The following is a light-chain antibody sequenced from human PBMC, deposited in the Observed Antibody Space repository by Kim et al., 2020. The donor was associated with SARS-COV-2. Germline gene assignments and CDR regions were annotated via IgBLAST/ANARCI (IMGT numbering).Light chain of an antibody. CDR1: QSVNAF. V-gene: IGKV3-11*01. Sequence: PGERATVSGRASQSVNAFLAWYQLKPGQPPRLLIQNASNRATGIPGRFGGSGSGTDFTLTISSLEPEDFAIYYCQQRSAWPWTFGQGTKVDIK. J-gene: IGKJ1*01. CDR2: NAS. CDR3: QQRSAWPWT.